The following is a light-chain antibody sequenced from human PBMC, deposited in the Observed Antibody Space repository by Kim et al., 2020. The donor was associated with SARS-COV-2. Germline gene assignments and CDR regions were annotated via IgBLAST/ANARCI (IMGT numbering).Light chain of an antibody. J-gene: IGLJ3*02. CDR1: NGHSSYA. CDR3: QTWGTGIQV. CDR2: LSSDGSH. V-gene: IGLV4-69*01. Sequence: QPVLTHSPSASASLGASVKLTCTLSNGHSSYAIAWHQQQPEKGPRYLMKLSSDGSHSKGDGIPDRFSGSSSGAERYLTISSLQSEDEADYYCQTWGTGIQVFGGGTQLTVL.